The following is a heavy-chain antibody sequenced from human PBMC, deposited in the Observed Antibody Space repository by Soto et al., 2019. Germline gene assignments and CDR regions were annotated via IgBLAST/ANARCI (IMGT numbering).Heavy chain of an antibody. V-gene: IGHV3-15*01. D-gene: IGHD3-3*01. CDR2: IKSKTDGGTT. CDR1: GFTFSNAW. CDR3: TTLTYYDFWSGYLGNDY. J-gene: IGHJ4*02. Sequence: GGSLRLSCAASGFTFSNAWMSWVRQAPGKGLEWVGRIKSKTDGGTTDYAAPMKGRFTISRDDSKNTLYLQMNSLKTEDTAVYYCTTLTYYDFWSGYLGNDYWGQGTLVTVSS.